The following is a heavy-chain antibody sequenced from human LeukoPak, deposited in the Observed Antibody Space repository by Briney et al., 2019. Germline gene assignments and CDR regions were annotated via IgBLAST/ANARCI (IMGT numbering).Heavy chain of an antibody. CDR1: GGSFSGYY. V-gene: IGHV4-34*09. CDR2: INHSGST. D-gene: IGHD2-8*01. Sequence: SETLSLTCAVYGGSFSGYYWSWIRQPPGKGLEWIGKINHSGSTNYNPSLKSRVTISVDTSKNQFSLKLSSVTAADTAVYYCARGPDCTNGVCFDYYYYGMDVWGQGTTVTVSS. J-gene: IGHJ6*02. CDR3: ARGPDCTNGVCFDYYYYGMDV.